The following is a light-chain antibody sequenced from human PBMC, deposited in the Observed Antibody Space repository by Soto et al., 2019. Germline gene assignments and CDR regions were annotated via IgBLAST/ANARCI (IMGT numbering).Light chain of an antibody. CDR3: QQYGTSPSWT. Sequence: EIVLTQSPGTLSLSPGERATLSCRASQSVSSNYLAWYQQKPGQAPRLLIYGASSRATGIPDRFSGSGSVTDFALTISRLEPEDFEVYYCQQYGTSPSWTFGQGTKVEIK. CDR2: GAS. CDR1: QSVSSNY. J-gene: IGKJ1*01. V-gene: IGKV3-20*01.